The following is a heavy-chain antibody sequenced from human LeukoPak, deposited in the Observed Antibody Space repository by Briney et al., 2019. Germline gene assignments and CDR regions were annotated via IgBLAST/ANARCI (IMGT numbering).Heavy chain of an antibody. V-gene: IGHV4-30-4*08. D-gene: IGHD2-15*01. CDR3: AREFDCSGGSCYRGWFDP. CDR2: IYYSGST. J-gene: IGHJ5*02. CDR1: GGSISSGDYY. Sequence: PSEILSLTCTVSGGSISSGDYYWSWIRQPPGKGLEWIGYIYYSGSTYYNPSLKRRATISVDTTKNQFSLKLSSVTDVDTAVYYCAREFDCSGGSCYRGWFDPWGQGTLVTVSS.